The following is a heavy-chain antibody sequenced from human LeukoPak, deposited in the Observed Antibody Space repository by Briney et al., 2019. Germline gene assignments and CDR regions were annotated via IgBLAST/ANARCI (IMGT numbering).Heavy chain of an antibody. V-gene: IGHV3-30*02. D-gene: IGHD3-10*01. Sequence: GGSLRLSCAASGFTFGSYGMHWVRQAPGKGLEWVAFIRYDGSNKYYADSVKGRFTISRDNSKNTLYLQMNSLRAEDTAVYYCAKDCHYYGSGSYFDYWGQGTLVTVSS. CDR1: GFTFGSYG. J-gene: IGHJ4*02. CDR2: IRYDGSNK. CDR3: AKDCHYYGSGSYFDY.